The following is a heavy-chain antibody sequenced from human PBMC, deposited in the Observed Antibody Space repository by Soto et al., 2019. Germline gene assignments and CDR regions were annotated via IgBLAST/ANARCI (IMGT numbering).Heavy chain of an antibody. D-gene: IGHD1-1*01. V-gene: IGHV3-23*01. CDR1: GFTFSSYA. CDR3: AKDPPGWNDDRPYYFDY. Sequence: VGSLRLSCAASGFTFSSYAMSWVRQAPGKGLEWVSAISGSGGSTYYADSVKGRFTISRDNSKNTLYLQMNSLRAEDTAVYYCAKDPPGWNDDRPYYFDYWGQGTLVTVSS. J-gene: IGHJ4*02. CDR2: ISGSGGST.